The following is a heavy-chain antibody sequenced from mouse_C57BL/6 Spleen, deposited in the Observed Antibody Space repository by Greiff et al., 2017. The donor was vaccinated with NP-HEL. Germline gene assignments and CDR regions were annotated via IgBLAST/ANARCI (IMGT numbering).Heavy chain of an antibody. CDR1: GFSLTSYG. CDR2: IWSDGST. CDR3: ARQGYYGKGAYAMDY. Sequence: VKLMESGPGLVAPSQSLSITCTVSGFSLTSYGVHWVRQPPGKGLEWLVVIWSDGSTTYNSALKSRLSISKDNSKSQVFLKMNSLQTDDTAMYYCARQGYYGKGAYAMDYWGQGTSVTVSS. V-gene: IGHV2-6-1*01. D-gene: IGHD2-1*01. J-gene: IGHJ4*01.